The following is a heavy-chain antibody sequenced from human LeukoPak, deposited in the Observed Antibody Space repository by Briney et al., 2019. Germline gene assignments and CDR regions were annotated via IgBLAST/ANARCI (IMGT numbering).Heavy chain of an antibody. Sequence: PSETLSLTCTVSGGSISSSSYYWGWIRQPPGKGLEWIGSICYSGSTYYNPSLKSRVTISVDTSKNQFSLKLSSVTAADTAVYYCARVKSSSSWYYFDYWGQGTLVTVSS. CDR3: ARVKSSSSWYYFDY. V-gene: IGHV4-39*07. D-gene: IGHD6-13*01. J-gene: IGHJ4*02. CDR1: GGSISSSSYY. CDR2: ICYSGST.